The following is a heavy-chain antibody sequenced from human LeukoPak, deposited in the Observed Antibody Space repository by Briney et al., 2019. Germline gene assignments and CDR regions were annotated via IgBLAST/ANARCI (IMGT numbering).Heavy chain of an antibody. CDR1: GGSISSYY. V-gene: IGHV4-59*01. J-gene: IGHJ5*02. CDR2: IYYSGST. D-gene: IGHD6-13*01. Sequence: KASETLSLTCTVSGGSISSYYWSWIRQPPGKGLEWIGYIYYSGSTTYNPSLKLRLTISVYTSKTQFSLKLISLTAADTAVYYCARAALTRISAAVDWFDPWGQGTLVTVSS. CDR3: ARAALTRISAAVDWFDP.